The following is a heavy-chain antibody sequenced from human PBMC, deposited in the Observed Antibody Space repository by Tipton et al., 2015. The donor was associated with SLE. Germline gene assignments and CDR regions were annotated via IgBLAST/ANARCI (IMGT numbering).Heavy chain of an antibody. CDR3: ARASLLGSRSNYFDY. D-gene: IGHD1-14*01. Sequence: SLRLSCAASGFTFSSYGMHWVRQAPGKGLEWVAVVWFDGSNKYYADSVKGRFTISRDNSKNTLYLQMNSLRAEDTAVYYCARASLLGSRSNYFDYWGQGTLVTVSS. CDR2: VWFDGSNK. V-gene: IGHV3-33*01. CDR1: GFTFSSYG. J-gene: IGHJ4*02.